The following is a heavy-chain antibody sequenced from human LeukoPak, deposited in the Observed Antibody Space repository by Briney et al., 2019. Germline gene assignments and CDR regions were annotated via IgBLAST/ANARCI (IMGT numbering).Heavy chain of an antibody. CDR2: INHSGST. CDR1: GGSFSGYY. J-gene: IGHJ3*02. CDR3: ARDTHYYSSGRLDAFDI. V-gene: IGHV4-34*01. D-gene: IGHD3-10*01. Sequence: SETLSLTCAVYGGSFSGYYWSWIRQPRGKGLEWIGEINHSGSTNYNPSLKSRVTISVDTSKNQFSLKLSSVTAADTAVYYCARDTHYYSSGRLDAFDIWGQGTMVTVSS.